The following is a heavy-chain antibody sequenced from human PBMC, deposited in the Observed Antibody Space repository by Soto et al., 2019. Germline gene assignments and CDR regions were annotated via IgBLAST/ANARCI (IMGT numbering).Heavy chain of an antibody. CDR1: GFPFSSYV. J-gene: IGHJ6*02. V-gene: IGHV3-7*01. Sequence: GGSLILSCAASGFPFSSYVMSWVRQAPGKGLEWVANIKQDGSSTSYADSVKGRFTISRDNAKNTLYLQMNSLRAEDTAVYYCARAEDTYYYYGMDVWGQGTTVTVSS. CDR2: IKQDGSST. D-gene: IGHD2-15*01. CDR3: ARAEDTYYYYGMDV.